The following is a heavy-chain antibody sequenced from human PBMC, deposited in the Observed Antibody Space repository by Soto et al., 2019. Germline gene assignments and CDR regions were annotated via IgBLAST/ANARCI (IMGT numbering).Heavy chain of an antibody. Sequence: QVQLQESGPGLVKPSQTLSLTCTVSGGSISSGGYYWSWIRQHPGKGLEWIGYIYYSGSTYYNPSLKSRVTISVDTSKNQFSLKLISVTAADTAVYYCARGGIVVVVAARDAFDIWGQGTMVTVSS. V-gene: IGHV4-31*03. CDR2: IYYSGST. CDR3: ARGGIVVVVAARDAFDI. D-gene: IGHD2-15*01. J-gene: IGHJ3*02. CDR1: GGSISSGGYY.